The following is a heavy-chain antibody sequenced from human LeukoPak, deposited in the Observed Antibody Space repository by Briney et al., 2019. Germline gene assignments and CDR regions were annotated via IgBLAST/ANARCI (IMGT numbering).Heavy chain of an antibody. Sequence: ASVKVSCKASGYTFITYYMHWMRQVPGQRLEWMGSLNPTSGDTDYAQKFQGRVTLTRDATISTAYLEVTRLTYDDAAIYYCAREVVLGYFDFWGQGTRVAVSS. J-gene: IGHJ4*02. V-gene: IGHV1-2*02. CDR1: GYTFITYY. D-gene: IGHD3-16*01. CDR2: LNPTSGDT. CDR3: AREVVLGYFDF.